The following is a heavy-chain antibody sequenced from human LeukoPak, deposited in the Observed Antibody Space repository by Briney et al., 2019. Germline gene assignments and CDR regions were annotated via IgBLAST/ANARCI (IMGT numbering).Heavy chain of an antibody. V-gene: IGHV3-7*01. CDR2: INQDGGEK. J-gene: IGHJ4*02. CDR1: GFTLSIYW. CDR3: ARGAYVDTAMIDF. D-gene: IGHD5-18*01. Sequence: GGSLRLSRAPSGFTLSIYWMHCVRQAPGGGVEWVANINQDGGEKYYVDSVKGRFTISRDNAKNSLYLQVNSLRADDTALYYCARGAYVDTAMIDFWGQGTLVTVS.